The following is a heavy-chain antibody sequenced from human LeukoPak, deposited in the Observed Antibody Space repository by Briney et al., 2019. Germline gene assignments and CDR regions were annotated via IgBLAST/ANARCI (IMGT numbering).Heavy chain of an antibody. V-gene: IGHV3-7*01. CDR2: INQDGSEK. J-gene: IGHJ4*02. D-gene: IGHD6-13*01. CDR1: GFTFTTYW. CDR3: AKDLWIAAIATSSFDY. Sequence: GGSLRLSCAASGFTFTTYWMSWVRQAPGKVLEWVANINQDGSEKYYVDSVKGRFTISRDNAKNSLYLQMNSLRAEDTAVYYCAKDLWIAAIATSSFDYWGQGTLVTVSS.